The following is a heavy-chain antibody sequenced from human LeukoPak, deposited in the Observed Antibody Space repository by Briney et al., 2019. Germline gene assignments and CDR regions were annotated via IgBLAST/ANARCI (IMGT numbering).Heavy chain of an antibody. CDR2: FEYSGST. CDR1: GGSISSYS. D-gene: IGHD1-26*01. V-gene: IGHV4-59*01. Sequence: PSETLSLTCTVSGGSISSYSWSWIRQPPGKGLEWLGYFEYSGSTNYNPSLKSRVVISGDTSKNQFSLTLRSVTAADTAVYYCARSPHDTTDYWGQGTLVTVSS. J-gene: IGHJ4*02. CDR3: ARSPHDTTDY.